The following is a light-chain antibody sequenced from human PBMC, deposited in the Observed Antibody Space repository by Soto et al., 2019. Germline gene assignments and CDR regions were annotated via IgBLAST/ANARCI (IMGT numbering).Light chain of an antibody. CDR2: ATS. Sequence: DIQMTQSPSSLSASVGDRVTITCRASQAIRNDLGWYQQKPAKAPKRLIYATSSLQSGVPSRFSGSGSGTEFTLTISSLQPEDSATYYCLQHNTYPRTFGQGTKVGIK. J-gene: IGKJ1*01. V-gene: IGKV1-17*01. CDR1: QAIRND. CDR3: LQHNTYPRT.